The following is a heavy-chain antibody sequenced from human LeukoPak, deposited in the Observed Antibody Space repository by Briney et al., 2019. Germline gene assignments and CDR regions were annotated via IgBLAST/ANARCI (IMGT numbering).Heavy chain of an antibody. V-gene: IGHV4-39*01. Sequence: SETLSLTCTVSGGSISSSSYYWGWIRQPPGKGLEWIGSIYYSGSTYYIPSLKSRVTISVDTSKNQFSLKLSSVTAADTAVYYCARHPNSYYYDSSGYFDAFDTWGQGTMVTVSS. CDR2: IYYSGST. CDR1: GGSISSSSYY. J-gene: IGHJ3*02. D-gene: IGHD3-22*01. CDR3: ARHPNSYYYDSSGYFDAFDT.